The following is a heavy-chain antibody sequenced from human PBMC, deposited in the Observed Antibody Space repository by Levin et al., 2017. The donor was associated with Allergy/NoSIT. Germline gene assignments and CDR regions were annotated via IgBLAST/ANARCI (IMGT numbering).Heavy chain of an antibody. CDR2: INTDGSSP. V-gene: IGHV3-74*01. J-gene: IGHJ4*02. Sequence: GGSLRLSCAASGFTFSSNWMHWVRQAPGRGLEWVSRINTDGSSPTYADSVKGRFTISRDNAKNTLYLQMNSLGAEDTAVYYCASTTYAGSGSTFWGQGTLVTVSS. CDR1: GFTFSSNW. CDR3: ASTTYAGSGSTF. D-gene: IGHD3-10*01.